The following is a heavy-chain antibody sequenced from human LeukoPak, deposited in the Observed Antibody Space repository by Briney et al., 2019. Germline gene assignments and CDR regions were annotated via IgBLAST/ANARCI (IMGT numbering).Heavy chain of an antibody. V-gene: IGHV1-2*06. CDR2: INPNSGGT. CDR3: ARAGGDDYGDYGYFDY. J-gene: IGHJ4*02. CDR1: GYTFTVYY. D-gene: IGHD4-17*01. Sequence: ASVKVSCKASGYTFTVYYMHWVRQAPGQGLEWMGRINPNSGGTNYAQKFQGRVTMTRDTSISTGYMELSRLRSDDTAVYYCARAGGDDYGDYGYFDYWGQGTLVTVSS.